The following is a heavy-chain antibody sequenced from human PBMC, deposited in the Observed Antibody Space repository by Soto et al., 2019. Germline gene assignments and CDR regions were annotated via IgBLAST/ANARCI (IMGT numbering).Heavy chain of an antibody. D-gene: IGHD5-12*01. J-gene: IGHJ4*02. CDR3: ARIPRGRDGYNYFDV. CDR2: IYPDDSDT. Sequence: GESLKISCNGSGYSFTNYWTVWVRQMPGKGLEWMGIIYPDDSDTRYSPSFQCQVTISADKSISTAYLQWSSLKASDTAMYFCARIPRGRDGYNYFDVWGQGTLVTVSS. CDR1: GYSFTNYW. V-gene: IGHV5-51*01.